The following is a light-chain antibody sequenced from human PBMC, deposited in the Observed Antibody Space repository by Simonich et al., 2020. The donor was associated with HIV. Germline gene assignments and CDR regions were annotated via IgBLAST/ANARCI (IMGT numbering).Light chain of an antibody. CDR1: QSISSW. Sequence: DIQMTQSPSILSASVGDRVTITCRTSQSISSWLAWYQQKQGKAPKLLIYKASNLQSGVPSRFIGSGSGTEFTLTISSLQPDDFATYYCQQYNMYWTFGQGTKVEIK. V-gene: IGKV1-5*03. CDR2: KAS. J-gene: IGKJ1*01. CDR3: QQYNMYWT.